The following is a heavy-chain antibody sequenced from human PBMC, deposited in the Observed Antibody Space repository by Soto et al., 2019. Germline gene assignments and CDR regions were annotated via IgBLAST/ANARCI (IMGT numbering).Heavy chain of an antibody. CDR3: ARVREGLRFLEWPLFDY. D-gene: IGHD3-3*01. V-gene: IGHV1-2*02. J-gene: IGHJ4*02. CDR1: GYTFSSYF. CDR2: INPNSRST. Sequence: SVKVSCKASGYTFSSYFMQWVRQAPGQGLEWVGGINPNSRSTSYAQKFQGRVTMTRDTSISTAYMELTRLRSDDTAVYYCARVREGLRFLEWPLFDYWGQGTLVTVSS.